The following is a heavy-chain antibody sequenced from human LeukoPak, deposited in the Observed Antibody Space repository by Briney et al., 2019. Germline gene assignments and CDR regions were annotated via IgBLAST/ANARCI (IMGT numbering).Heavy chain of an antibody. CDR2: ISGGRGST. J-gene: IGHJ4*02. CDR3: AKGDITIFGASRDY. D-gene: IGHD3-3*01. CDR1: GFTFSSYA. Sequence: QTGGSLRLSCATSGFTFSSYAMSWVRQAPGKGLEWVSAISGGRGSTFYADSVKGRFTISRDNSENTLYLQMNSLRAEDTAVYYCAKGDITIFGASRDYWGQGTLVTVSS. V-gene: IGHV3-23*01.